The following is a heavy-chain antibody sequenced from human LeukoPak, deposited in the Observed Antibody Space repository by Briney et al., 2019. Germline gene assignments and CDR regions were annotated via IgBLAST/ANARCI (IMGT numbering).Heavy chain of an antibody. D-gene: IGHD2-2*01. CDR3: ASRAGVDCSSSSSSIKSASDI. V-gene: IGHV4-4*02. CDR1: GGSISSSNW. CDR2: IYHSGST. Sequence: SETLSLTCAVSGGSISSSNWLSWVRQPPGKGLEWIGEIYHSGSTNYNPSLKSRVTISVDKSKNQFSLRLTSVTAADTALYYCASRAGVDCSSSSSSIKSASDIGGQGTMVTVSS. J-gene: IGHJ3*02.